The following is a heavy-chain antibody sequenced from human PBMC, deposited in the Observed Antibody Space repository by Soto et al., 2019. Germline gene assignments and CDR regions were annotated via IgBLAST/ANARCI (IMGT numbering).Heavy chain of an antibody. D-gene: IGHD4-17*01. CDR3: ARRYGGAFDI. Sequence: QVQLQESGPGLVKPSETLSLTCTVSGGSIRSYYWSWIRQPPGKGLEWIGYIYYSGSTNYNPPLTSRVTISVDTSKNQFSLKLSSVTAADTAVYYGARRYGGAFDIWGQGTMTVSS. J-gene: IGHJ3*02. CDR1: GGSIRSYY. CDR2: IYYSGST. V-gene: IGHV4-59*08.